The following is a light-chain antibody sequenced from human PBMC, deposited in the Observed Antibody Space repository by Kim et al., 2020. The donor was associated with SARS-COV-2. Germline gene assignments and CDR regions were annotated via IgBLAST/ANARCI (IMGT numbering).Light chain of an antibody. CDR2: GKN. CDR3: NSRDSSGNHVV. V-gene: IGLV3-19*01. J-gene: IGLJ2*01. Sequence: ALGQTVRSTCQGDSLRSYYASWYQQKPGQAPVLVIYGKNSRPSGIPDRFAGSSSGNTASLTITGAQAEDEADYYCNSRDSSGNHVVFGGGTQLTVL. CDR1: SLRSYY.